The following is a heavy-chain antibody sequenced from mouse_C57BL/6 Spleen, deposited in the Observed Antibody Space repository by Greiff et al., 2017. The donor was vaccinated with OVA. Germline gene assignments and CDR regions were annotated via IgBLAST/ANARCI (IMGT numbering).Heavy chain of an antibody. CDR3: ARVRWDMDY. CDR2: INHDGSST. Sequence: EVQLVESEAGLVQPGTSMKLSCTASGFTFSDYYMPWVRQVPEKGLEWVANINHDGSSTYYLHSLKSRFIITGDKATNMLYLQISSLKSEDTAAYYCARVRWDMDYWGQGTSVTVSA. V-gene: IGHV5-16*01. D-gene: IGHD1-1*02. CDR1: GFTFSDYY. J-gene: IGHJ4*01.